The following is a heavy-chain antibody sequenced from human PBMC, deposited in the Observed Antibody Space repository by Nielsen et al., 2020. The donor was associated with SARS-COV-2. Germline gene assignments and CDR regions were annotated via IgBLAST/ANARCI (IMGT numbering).Heavy chain of an antibody. CDR1: GFTFDDYA. Sequence: GGSLRLSCAASGFTFDDYAMHWVRQAPGKGLEWVSGINWNSGSIVYADSVKGRFTISRDNAKSSLYLHMNSLRAEDTALYYCAKAQAYDSSGYYSITYYFDYWGQGTLVTVSS. D-gene: IGHD3-22*01. J-gene: IGHJ4*02. CDR2: INWNSGSI. V-gene: IGHV3-9*01. CDR3: AKAQAYDSSGYYSITYYFDY.